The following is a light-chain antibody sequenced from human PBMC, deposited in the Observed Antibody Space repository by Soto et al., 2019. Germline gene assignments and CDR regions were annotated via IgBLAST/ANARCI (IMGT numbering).Light chain of an antibody. CDR3: SSYAGGNNLGV. J-gene: IGLJ1*01. CDR2: EVI. Sequence: QSALTQPPSASGSPGQPATISCTGTSGDIGYYKYVSWYQQHPGNAPKLIIYEVIKRPSGVPDRFSGSKSGNPASLTVSGLQAEDEADYYFSSYAGGNNLGVFGAGTKVTVL. CDR1: SGDIGYYKY. V-gene: IGLV2-8*01.